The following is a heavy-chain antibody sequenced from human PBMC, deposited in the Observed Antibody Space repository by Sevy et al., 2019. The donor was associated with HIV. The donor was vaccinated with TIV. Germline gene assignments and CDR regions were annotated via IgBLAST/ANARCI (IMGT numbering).Heavy chain of an antibody. J-gene: IGHJ4*02. V-gene: IGHV3-66*01. CDR1: GFTVSSNY. CDR3: ARAWGGTDYFDY. D-gene: IGHD3-16*01. CDR2: IYSGGST. Sequence: GGSLRLSCAASGFTVSSNYMSWVRQAPGKGLEWVSVIYSGGSTYYADSVRGRFTISRDNSKNTLYLQMNSLRAEDMAVYYCARAWGGTDYFDYWGQGTLVTVSS.